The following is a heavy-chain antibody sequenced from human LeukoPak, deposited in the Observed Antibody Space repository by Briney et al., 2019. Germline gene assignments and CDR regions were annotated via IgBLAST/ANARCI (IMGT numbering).Heavy chain of an antibody. D-gene: IGHD3/OR15-3a*01. Sequence: GGSLRLSCAASGFTFSSYGMHWVRQAPGKGLEWVAVISYDGSNKYYADSVKGRFTISRDNSKNTLYLQMNSLRAEDTAVYYCARDSHPGLDFPKYYMDVWGKGTTVTVSS. V-gene: IGHV3-30*03. J-gene: IGHJ6*03. CDR3: ARDSHPGLDFPKYYMDV. CDR2: ISYDGSNK. CDR1: GFTFSSYG.